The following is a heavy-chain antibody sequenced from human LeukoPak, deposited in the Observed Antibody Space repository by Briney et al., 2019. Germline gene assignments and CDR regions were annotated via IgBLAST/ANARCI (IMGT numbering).Heavy chain of an antibody. CDR2: INPNSGGT. CDR1: RYTFTGYY. V-gene: IGHV1-2*02. J-gene: IGHJ4*02. D-gene: IGHD2-2*01. Sequence: ASVKVSCKASRYTFTGYYMHWVRQAPGQGLEWMGWINPNSGGTNYAQKFQGRVTMTRDTSISTAYMELSRLRSDDTAVYYCARDCSSTSCYLPGYWGQGTLVTVSS. CDR3: ARDCSSTSCYLPGY.